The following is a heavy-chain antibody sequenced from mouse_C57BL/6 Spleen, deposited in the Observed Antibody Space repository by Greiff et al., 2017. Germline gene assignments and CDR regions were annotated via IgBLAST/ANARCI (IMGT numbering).Heavy chain of an antibody. CDR1: GFTFSDYG. J-gene: IGHJ1*03. CDR3: ARRFITTVGRYFDV. V-gene: IGHV5-17*01. Sequence: EVKLEESGGGLVKPGGSLKLSCAASGFTFSDYGMHWVRQAPEKGLEWVAYISSGSSTIYYADTVKGRFTISRDNAKNTLFLQMTSLRSEDTAMYYGARRFITTVGRYFDVWGTGTTVTVSS. D-gene: IGHD1-1*01. CDR2: ISSGSSTI.